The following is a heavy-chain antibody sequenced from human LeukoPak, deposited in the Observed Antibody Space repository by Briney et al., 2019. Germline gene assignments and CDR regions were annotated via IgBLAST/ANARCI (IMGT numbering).Heavy chain of an antibody. D-gene: IGHD6-13*01. CDR3: AKSHASIWNVYDY. Sequence: GGSLRLSCAASGFTFSIYWMSWVRLAPGEAREGVSAITAGGDSTYYAESVKGRFTISRDNLKNMVFLQMSTLRAEDTAIYYCAKSHASIWNVYDYWGQGTLVTVSS. CDR2: ITAGGDST. CDR1: GFTFSIYW. V-gene: IGHV3-23*01. J-gene: IGHJ4*02.